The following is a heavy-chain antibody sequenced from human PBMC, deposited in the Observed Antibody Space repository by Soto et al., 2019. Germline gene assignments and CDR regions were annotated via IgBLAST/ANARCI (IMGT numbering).Heavy chain of an antibody. CDR2: IYNSGRY. V-gene: IGHV4-59*01. CDR3: ARVLAVAGNNWFDP. D-gene: IGHD6-19*01. CDR1: GGFI. J-gene: IGHJ5*02. Sequence: PSETLSLTCTVSGGFIWGWIRQSPDKGLEWIGYIYNSGRYNYNPSLESRLTISIDTSKNQFSLRLASVTAADTAVYYCARVLAVAGNNWFDPWGQGTLVTVSS.